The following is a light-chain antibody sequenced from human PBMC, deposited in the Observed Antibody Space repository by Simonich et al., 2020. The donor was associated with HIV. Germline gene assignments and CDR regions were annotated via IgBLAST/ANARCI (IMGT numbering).Light chain of an antibody. Sequence: DIQMTQSPSTLSASVGDRVTITCRASKSISSWLAWYQQKPGKAPKLLIYKASSLESGVPSRFSGSGSGTEFTLTISSLHPDDFATYYCQQYNTYLRTFGQGTKVEIK. V-gene: IGKV1-5*03. J-gene: IGKJ1*01. CDR1: KSISSW. CDR2: KAS. CDR3: QQYNTYLRT.